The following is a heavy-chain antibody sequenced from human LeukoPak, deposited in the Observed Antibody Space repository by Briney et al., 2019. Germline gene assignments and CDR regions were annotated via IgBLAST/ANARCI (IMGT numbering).Heavy chain of an antibody. D-gene: IGHD3-22*01. CDR3: AVTDYYDSSGPYYFDY. CDR1: GGSISSSSYY. CDR2: IYYSGGT. Sequence: SETLSLTCTVSGGSISSSSYYWGWIRQPPGKGLEWIGSIYYSGGTYYNPSLKSRVTISVDTSKNQFSLKLSSVTAADTAVYYCAVTDYYDSSGPYYFDYWGQGTLVTVSS. J-gene: IGHJ4*02. V-gene: IGHV4-39*01.